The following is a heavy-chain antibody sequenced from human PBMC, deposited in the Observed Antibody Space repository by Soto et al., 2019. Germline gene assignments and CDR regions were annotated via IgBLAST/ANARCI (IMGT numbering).Heavy chain of an antibody. Sequence: ASVKVSCKAPGYNFTSHYMHRVRQAPGQGLESMGIIYPRGGTTIYAQKFQGRVTMTRDTSTHTFYMELSSLRSEDTAMYYCARVGYSSTGTTFHYHGLDVWGQGTTVTVSS. J-gene: IGHJ6*02. D-gene: IGHD3-22*01. CDR1: GYNFTSHY. CDR3: ARVGYSSTGTTFHYHGLDV. V-gene: IGHV1-46*01. CDR2: IYPRGGTT.